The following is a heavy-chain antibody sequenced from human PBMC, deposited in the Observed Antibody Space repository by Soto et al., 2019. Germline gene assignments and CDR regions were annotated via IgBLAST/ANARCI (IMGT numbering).Heavy chain of an antibody. J-gene: IGHJ4*02. D-gene: IGHD3-9*01. CDR3: ARARFDCLFHDF. CDR2: ISYSGST. Sequence: TLYLTCPVAGSSISSRCYYWIWIQQHPGKGLEWIGYISYSGSTYYNPSLRSRVSLSVATSKSQFSLKLSSVTAADTAVYYCARARFDCLFHDFWGQGTLVTVSS. CDR1: GSSISSRCYY. V-gene: IGHV4-31*03.